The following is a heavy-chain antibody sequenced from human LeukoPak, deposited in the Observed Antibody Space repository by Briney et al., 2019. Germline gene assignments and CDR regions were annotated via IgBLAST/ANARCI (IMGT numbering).Heavy chain of an antibody. CDR2: INPRGGST. CDR3: ARDFARSYDSDYFDH. J-gene: IGHJ4*02. D-gene: IGHD5-12*01. V-gene: IGHV1-46*01. Sequence: GASVKVSCKASGYTFTSHFMHWVRQAPGQGLEWMGIINPRGGSTSYTQKFQGRVTMTRDTSTSTVYMELSRLRSDDTAVYYCARDFARSYDSDYFDHWGQGTLVTVSS. CDR1: GYTFTSHF.